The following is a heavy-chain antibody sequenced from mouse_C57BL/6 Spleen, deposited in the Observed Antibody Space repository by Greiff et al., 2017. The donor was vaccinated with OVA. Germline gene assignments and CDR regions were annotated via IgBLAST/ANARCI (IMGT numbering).Heavy chain of an antibody. D-gene: IGHD3-2*02. CDR2: IYIGNGYT. Sequence: VHVKQSGAELVRPGSSVKMSCKTSGYTFTSYGINWVKQRPGQGLEWIGYIYIGNGYTEYNEKFKGKATLTSDTSSSTAYMQLSSLTSEDSAIYFCARGETAQATDYFDYWGQGTTLTVSS. CDR3: ARGETAQATDYFDY. J-gene: IGHJ2*01. V-gene: IGHV1-58*01. CDR1: GYTFTSYG.